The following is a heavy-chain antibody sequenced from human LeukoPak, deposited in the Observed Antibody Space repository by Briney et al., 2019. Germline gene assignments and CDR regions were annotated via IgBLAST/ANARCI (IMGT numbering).Heavy chain of an antibody. CDR2: IYPGDSDT. Sequence: GESLKISCKGSGYSFTSYWIGWVRQMPGKGLEWMGIIYPGDSDTRYSPSFQGQVTISADKSISTAYLQWSSLKASDTAMYYCGKTAVAGPGRYYSDYWGQGTLVTVSS. V-gene: IGHV5-51*01. CDR1: GYSFTSYW. CDR3: GKTAVAGPGRYYSDY. J-gene: IGHJ4*02. D-gene: IGHD6-19*01.